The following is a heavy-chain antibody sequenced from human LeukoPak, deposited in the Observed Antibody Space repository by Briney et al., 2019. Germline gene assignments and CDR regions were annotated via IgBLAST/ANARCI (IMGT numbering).Heavy chain of an antibody. J-gene: IGHJ4*02. Sequence: SETPSLTCAVYGGSFSGYYWSWIRQPPGKGLEWIGEINHSGSTNYNPSLKSRVTISVDRSKNQFSLKLSSVTAADTAVYYCARGETGYSSLWGQGTLVTVSS. CDR2: INHSGST. V-gene: IGHV4-34*01. CDR3: ARGETGYSSL. CDR1: GGSFSGYY. D-gene: IGHD6-13*01.